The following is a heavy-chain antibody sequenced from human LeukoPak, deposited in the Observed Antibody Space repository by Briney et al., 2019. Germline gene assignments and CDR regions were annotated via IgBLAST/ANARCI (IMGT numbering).Heavy chain of an antibody. CDR3: ARRPTTKFEY. CDR1: GYKFSNYW. V-gene: IGHV5-51*01. Sequence: GESLKISCKGSGYKFSNYWIAWVRQMPGKGLEWLGIIYPDDSDTRYSPSFQGQVTISVDKSINTAYLQWSSLKASDTALYYCARRPTTKFEYWGQGTLVSVSS. CDR2: IYPDDSDT. J-gene: IGHJ4*02. D-gene: IGHD4-11*01.